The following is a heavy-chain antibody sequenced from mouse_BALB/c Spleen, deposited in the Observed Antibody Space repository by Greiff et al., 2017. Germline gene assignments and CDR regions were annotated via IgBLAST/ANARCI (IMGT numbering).Heavy chain of an antibody. CDR3: ARMGNYFDD. CDR2: IDPENGNT. V-gene: IGHV14-1*02. Sequence: VQLKQSGAELVRPGALVKLSCKASGFNIKDYYMHWVKQRPEQGLEWIGWIDPENGNTIYDPKFQGKASITADTSSNTAYLQLSSLTSEDTAVYYCARMGNYFDDWGQGTTLTVSS. J-gene: IGHJ2*01. CDR1: GFNIKDYY.